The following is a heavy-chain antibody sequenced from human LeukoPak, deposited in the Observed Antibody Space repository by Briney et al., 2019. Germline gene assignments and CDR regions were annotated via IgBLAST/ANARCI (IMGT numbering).Heavy chain of an antibody. CDR2: IYISGRT. V-gene: IGHV4-4*07. J-gene: IGHJ6*03. CDR1: GASISSTY. D-gene: IGHD2-2*01. CDR3: ARDSNRCSSTSCFRYFYYYMDV. Sequence: PSDTLSLTCTVPGASISSTYCSWVRPPVGKGLEWIGRIYISGRTNYNPSLKSRVTMSVDMSKNQISLKLTSVTAADTAVDYCARDSNRCSSTSCFRYFYYYMDVWGKGTTVTVSS.